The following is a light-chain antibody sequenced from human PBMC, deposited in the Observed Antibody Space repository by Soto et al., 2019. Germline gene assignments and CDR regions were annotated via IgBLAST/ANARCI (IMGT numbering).Light chain of an antibody. J-gene: IGLJ3*02. Sequence: QSALTQPASVSGSPGQSITISCTGTNSDVGGYNYVSWYQQHPGNTPKLIIYEVSNRPSGVSNRFSGSKSGNTASLTISGLQAEDEADYYCCSYSSGSSLVFGGGTQLTVL. V-gene: IGLV2-14*01. CDR3: CSYSSGSSLV. CDR2: EVS. CDR1: NSDVGGYNY.